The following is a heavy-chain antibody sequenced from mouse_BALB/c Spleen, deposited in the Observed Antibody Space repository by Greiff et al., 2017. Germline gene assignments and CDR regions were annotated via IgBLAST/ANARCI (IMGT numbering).Heavy chain of an antibody. D-gene: IGHD2-4*01. V-gene: IGHV1-69*02. Sequence: QVQLQQSGAELVRPGASVKLSCKASGYTFTSYWINWVKQRPGQGLEWIGNIYPSDSYTNYNQKFKDKATLTVDKSSSTAYMQLSSPTSEDSAVYYCTRSGYDYDYWGQGTTLTVSS. CDR2: IYPSDSYT. J-gene: IGHJ2*01. CDR1: GYTFTSYW. CDR3: TRSGYDYDY.